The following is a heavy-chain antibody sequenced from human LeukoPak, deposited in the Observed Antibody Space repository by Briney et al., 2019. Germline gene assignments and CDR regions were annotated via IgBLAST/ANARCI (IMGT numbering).Heavy chain of an antibody. D-gene: IGHD4-17*01. Sequence: ASVKVSCKASGYTFTSYYMHWVRQAPGQGLEWMGIINPSGGSTSYAQKFQGRVTMTRDTSTSTVYMELSSLRSEDMAVYYCARATTVTMPGDYWGQGTLVTVSS. CDR1: GYTFTSYY. J-gene: IGHJ4*02. CDR2: INPSGGST. V-gene: IGHV1-46*01. CDR3: ARATTVTMPGDY.